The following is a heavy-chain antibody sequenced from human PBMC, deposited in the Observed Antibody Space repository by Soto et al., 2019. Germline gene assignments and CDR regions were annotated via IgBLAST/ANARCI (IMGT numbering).Heavy chain of an antibody. CDR1: GGSISGHY. CDR2: MYYSGST. CDR3: ARGPYYDLIWNYYYMDV. D-gene: IGHD3-16*01. J-gene: IGHJ6*03. Sequence: QVQLQESGPGLVKPSETLSLSCSVSGGSISGHYWSWVRQTPGKGLEWIGYMYYSGSTNYNPSLKSRVTIAVDTSKNHFSLRLTSLTAADTPVYYCARGPYYDLIWNYYYMDVWGKGTTVTVSS. V-gene: IGHV4-59*08.